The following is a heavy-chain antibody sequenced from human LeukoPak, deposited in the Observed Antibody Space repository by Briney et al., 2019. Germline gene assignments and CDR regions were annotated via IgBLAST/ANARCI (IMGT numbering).Heavy chain of an antibody. D-gene: IGHD4-17*01. CDR2: IYCSGST. CDR1: GGSISSYY. J-gene: IGHJ4*02. V-gene: IGHV4-59*12. Sequence: SETLSLTCTVSGGSISSYYWSWIRQPPGKGLEWIGYIYCSGSTNYNPSLKSRVTISVDTSKNQFSLKLSSVTAADTAVYYCARGYGDYVGDQTYWGQGTLVTVSS. CDR3: ARGYGDYVGDQTY.